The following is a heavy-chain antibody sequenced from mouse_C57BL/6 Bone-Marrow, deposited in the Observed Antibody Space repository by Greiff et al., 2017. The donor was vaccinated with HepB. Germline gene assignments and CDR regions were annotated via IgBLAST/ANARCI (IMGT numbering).Heavy chain of an antibody. D-gene: IGHD2-4*01. Sequence: VQLQQSGAELARPGASVKMSCKASGYTFTSYTMHWVKQRPGQGLEWIGYINPSSGYTKYNQKFKDKATLTADKSSSTAYMHLSSLTSEDSAVYYCARSFDYDGGFAYWGQGTLVTVSA. J-gene: IGHJ3*01. CDR1: GYTFTSYT. V-gene: IGHV1-4*01. CDR3: ARSFDYDGGFAY. CDR2: INPSSGYT.